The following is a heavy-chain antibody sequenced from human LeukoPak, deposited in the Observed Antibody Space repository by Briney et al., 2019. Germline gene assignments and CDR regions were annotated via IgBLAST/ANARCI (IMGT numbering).Heavy chain of an antibody. CDR1: GFTFSSYA. CDR2: ISYDGSNK. Sequence: GGSLRPSCAASGFTFSSYAMHWVRQAPGKGLEWVAVISYDGSNKYYADSVKGRFTISRDNSKNTLYLQMNSLRAEDTAVYYCASGVDDYSPAGVIVGATNAFDIWGRGTMVTVSS. CDR3: ASGVDDYSPAGVIVGATNAFDI. V-gene: IGHV3-30*04. D-gene: IGHD1-26*01. J-gene: IGHJ3*02.